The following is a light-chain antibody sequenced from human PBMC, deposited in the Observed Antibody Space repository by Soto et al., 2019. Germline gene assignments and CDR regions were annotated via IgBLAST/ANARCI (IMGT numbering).Light chain of an antibody. CDR1: QSVSSN. CDR2: GAS. V-gene: IGKV3-15*01. J-gene: IGKJ4*01. Sequence: EIVMTQSPGTLSVSPGERATLSCRASQSVSSNLAWYQQKPGQAPRLLIYGASTRATGIPARFSGSGSGTEFTLTISSLQAEDFAVYYCHQRRQWPLTFGGGTKVDIK. CDR3: HQRRQWPLT.